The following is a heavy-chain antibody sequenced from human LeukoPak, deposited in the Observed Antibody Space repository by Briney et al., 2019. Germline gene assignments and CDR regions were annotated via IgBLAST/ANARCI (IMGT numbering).Heavy chain of an antibody. D-gene: IGHD4-17*01. V-gene: IGHV4-39*07. J-gene: IGHJ4*02. CDR3: ARRTSDDSGDYGDY. Sequence: PSETLSLTCTVSGGSISSSSYYWGWIRQPPGEGLEWIGEINHSGSTNYNPSLKRPVTLSVDTSKNQFSLQLSSVTAADTAVYYCARRTSDDSGDYGDYWGQGTLVTVSS. CDR2: INHSGST. CDR1: GGSISSSSYY.